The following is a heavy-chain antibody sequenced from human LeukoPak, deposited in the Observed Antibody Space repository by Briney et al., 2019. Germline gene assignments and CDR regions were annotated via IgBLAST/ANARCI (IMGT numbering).Heavy chain of an antibody. V-gene: IGHV1-46*01. CDR3: ARVLEGELLLDY. D-gene: IGHD1-26*01. Sequence: ASVKASCKASGYTFTSYYMHWVRQAPGQGLEWMGRINPSGGSTSYAQKFQGRVTMTRDMSTSTVYMELSSLRSEDTAVYYCARVLEGELLLDYWGQGTLVTVSS. CDR1: GYTFTSYY. CDR2: INPSGGST. J-gene: IGHJ4*02.